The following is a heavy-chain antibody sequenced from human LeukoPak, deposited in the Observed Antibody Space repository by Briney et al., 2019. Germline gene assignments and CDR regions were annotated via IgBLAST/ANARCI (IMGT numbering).Heavy chain of an antibody. V-gene: IGHV3-11*04. D-gene: IGHD3-3*01. CDR3: ARAVEDDFWSGSDY. CDR1: GFTFSDYY. Sequence: GGSLRLSCAASGFTFSDYYMSWIRQAPGKGLEWVSYISSSGSTIYYADSVKGRFTISRDNSKNTLYLQMNSLRAEDTAVYYCARAVEDDFWSGSDYWGQGTLVTVSS. CDR2: ISSSGSTI. J-gene: IGHJ4*02.